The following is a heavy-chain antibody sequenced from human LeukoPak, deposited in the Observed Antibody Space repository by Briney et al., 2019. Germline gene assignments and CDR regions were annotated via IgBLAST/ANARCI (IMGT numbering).Heavy chain of an antibody. CDR2: ISGGAGGA. CDR1: GFTFSSYA. Sequence: GGSLRLSCAASGFTFSSYAMNWVRQAPGKGLEWVSSISGGAGGAAYADSVKGRFTMSRDNSKNTLYLQMNSLSAEDTAMYYCARSMSGSRELWGQGTLVTVSP. V-gene: IGHV3-23*01. J-gene: IGHJ4*02. D-gene: IGHD1-26*01. CDR3: ARSMSGSREL.